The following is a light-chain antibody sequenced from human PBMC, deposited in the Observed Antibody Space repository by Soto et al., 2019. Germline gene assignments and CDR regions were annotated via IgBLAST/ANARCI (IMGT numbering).Light chain of an antibody. CDR2: GAS. Sequence: EIVLTQSPGTLSMSAGEGVTLSCRASQSVSSSYLAWYQQKPGQAPRLLIYGASNRAIGIPDRFSGSGSGTEFTLTISRLGPVDFAVYYCQQYATSPWTFGQGTKVEVK. CDR3: QQYATSPWT. J-gene: IGKJ1*01. V-gene: IGKV3-20*01. CDR1: QSVSSSY.